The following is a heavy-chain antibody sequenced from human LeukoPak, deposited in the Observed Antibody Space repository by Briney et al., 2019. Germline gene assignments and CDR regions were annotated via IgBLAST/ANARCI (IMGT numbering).Heavy chain of an antibody. Sequence: SETLSLTCAVYGGSFSGYYWSWIRQPPGKGLEWIGEINHSGSTNYNPSLKSRVTMSVDTSKNQFSLKLSSVTAADTAVYYCARGRGSETNWFDPWGQGTLVTVSS. CDR2: INHSGST. D-gene: IGHD1-14*01. V-gene: IGHV4-34*01. CDR3: ARGRGSETNWFDP. J-gene: IGHJ5*02. CDR1: GGSFSGYY.